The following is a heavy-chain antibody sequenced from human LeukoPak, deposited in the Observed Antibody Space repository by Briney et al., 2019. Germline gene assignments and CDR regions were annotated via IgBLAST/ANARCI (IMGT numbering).Heavy chain of an antibody. CDR3: ARDLLGYQQLVRSYYYGMDV. Sequence: GGSLRLSCAASGFTVSSNYMSWVRQAPGKGLEWVSVIYSGGSTYYADSVKGRFTISRDNSKNTLYLQMNSPRAEDTAVYYCARDLLGYQQLVRSYYYGMDVWGQGTTVTVSS. V-gene: IGHV3-53*01. J-gene: IGHJ6*02. CDR2: IYSGGST. D-gene: IGHD6-6*01. CDR1: GFTVSSNY.